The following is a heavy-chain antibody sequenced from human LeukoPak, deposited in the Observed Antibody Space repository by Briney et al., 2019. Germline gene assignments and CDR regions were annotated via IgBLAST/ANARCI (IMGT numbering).Heavy chain of an antibody. CDR3: ARLGYCSGGSCLAIDV. D-gene: IGHD2-15*01. J-gene: IGHJ6*03. CDR1: EYTFTGYY. CDR2: INPNSGGT. Sequence: ASVKASCKASEYTFTGYYMHWVRQAPGQGLEWMGWINPNSGGTNYAQKFQGRVTMTRDTSISTAYMELSRLRSDDTAVYYCARLGYCSGGSCLAIDVWGKGTTVTISS. V-gene: IGHV1-2*02.